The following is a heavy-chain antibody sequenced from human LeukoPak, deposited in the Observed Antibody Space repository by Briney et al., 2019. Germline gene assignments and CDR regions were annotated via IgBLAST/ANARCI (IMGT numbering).Heavy chain of an antibody. CDR3: ARVIGYGQVAFDY. V-gene: IGHV1-46*01. CDR1: GYTFTSYY. D-gene: IGHD5-12*01. CDR2: INPSGGST. J-gene: IGHJ4*02. Sequence: ASVKVSCKASGYTFTSYYMHWVRQAPGQGLEWMGIINPSGGSTSYAQKFQGRVTISRDNAKNSLYLQLSSLTAEDTAVYYCARVIGYGQVAFDYWGQGTLVTASS.